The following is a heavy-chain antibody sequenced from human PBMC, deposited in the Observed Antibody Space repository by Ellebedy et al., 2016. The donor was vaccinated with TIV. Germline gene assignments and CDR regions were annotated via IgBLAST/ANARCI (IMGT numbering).Heavy chain of an antibody. D-gene: IGHD5-18*01. J-gene: IGHJ4*02. CDR3: ARSAPDTAMVWDY. V-gene: IGHV4-34*01. CDR1: GGSFSGYY. Sequence: GSLRLSXAVYGGSFSGYYWSWIRQPPGKGLEWIGEINHSGSTNYNPSLKSRVTISVDTSKNQFSLKLSSVTAADTAVYYCARSAPDTAMVWDYWGQGTLVTVSS. CDR2: INHSGST.